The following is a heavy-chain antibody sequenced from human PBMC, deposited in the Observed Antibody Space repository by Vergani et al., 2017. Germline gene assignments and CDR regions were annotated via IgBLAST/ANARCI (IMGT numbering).Heavy chain of an antibody. Sequence: QVQLVESGGGVVQRGGSLRLSCATSGFTLSNYDMQWIRQGPGKGLEFVAFIQFDGSNQYYADSVKGRFTLSRDFSKNTLYLKMNSLRTDDTATYYCAKHFRGWGIDYWEQGTQVIVSS. D-gene: IGHD3-16*01. CDR1: GFTLSNYD. CDR2: IQFDGSNQ. CDR3: AKHFRGWGIDY. J-gene: IGHJ4*02. V-gene: IGHV3-30*02.